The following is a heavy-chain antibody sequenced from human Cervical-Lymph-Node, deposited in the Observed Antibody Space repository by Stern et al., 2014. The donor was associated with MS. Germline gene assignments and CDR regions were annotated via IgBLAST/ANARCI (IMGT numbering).Heavy chain of an antibody. J-gene: IGHJ6*02. V-gene: IGHV3-74*02. CDR1: GFTFSTYW. CDR3: ARSSGASGDAMDV. CDR2: INSGGSST. D-gene: IGHD2-15*01. Sequence: EVQLVQSGGGLLQPGGSLRLSCGASGFTFSTYWMHWVRQGPGKELVWVSRINSGGSSTSYTDSVRGRFTISRDNAKNTVDLQMTSLRAEDTAVYYCARSSGASGDAMDVWGQGTTVTVSS.